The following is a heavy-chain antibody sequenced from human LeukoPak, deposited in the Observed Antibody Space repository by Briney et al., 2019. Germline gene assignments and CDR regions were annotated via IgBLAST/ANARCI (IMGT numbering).Heavy chain of an antibody. Sequence: GGSLRLSCAASGFTFSTYTMSWLGQAPGKGLEWVSAISGSGGNTYYAVSVKGRFTISRDNSKNSLYLQMNSLRAEDTAVYYCAREVAVAVPVYWGQGTLVTVSS. CDR1: GFTFSTYT. D-gene: IGHD6-19*01. CDR2: ISGSGGNT. V-gene: IGHV3-23*01. J-gene: IGHJ1*01. CDR3: AREVAVAVPVY.